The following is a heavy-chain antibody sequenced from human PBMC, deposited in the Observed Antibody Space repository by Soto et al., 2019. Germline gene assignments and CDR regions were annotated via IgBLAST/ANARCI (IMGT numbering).Heavy chain of an antibody. Sequence: SETLSLTCTVSGGSISSSSYYWGWIRQPPGKGLEWIGSIYYSGSTYYNPSLKSRVTISVDTSKNQFSLKLSSVTAADTAVYYCARHLRREAVVPAAMRSEYNWFDPWGQGTLVTVSS. CDR1: GGSISSSSYY. CDR3: ARHLRREAVVPAAMRSEYNWFDP. D-gene: IGHD2-2*01. V-gene: IGHV4-39*01. CDR2: IYYSGST. J-gene: IGHJ5*02.